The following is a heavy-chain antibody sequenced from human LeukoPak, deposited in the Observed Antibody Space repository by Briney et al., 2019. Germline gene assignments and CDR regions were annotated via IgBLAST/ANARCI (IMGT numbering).Heavy chain of an antibody. CDR3: AKGDKQLVFNRRKGGFDL. Sequence: PGGSLRLSCAAAGFTFSDYGMNWVRQAPGKGLEWVSGISGSGISTYYADSVKGRFTISRDNSKNTLYLQMNSLRTEDTAAYYCAKGDKQLVFNRRKGGFDLWGQGTLVTVSS. J-gene: IGHJ5*02. CDR1: GFTFSDYG. CDR2: ISGSGIST. V-gene: IGHV3-23*01. D-gene: IGHD6-13*01.